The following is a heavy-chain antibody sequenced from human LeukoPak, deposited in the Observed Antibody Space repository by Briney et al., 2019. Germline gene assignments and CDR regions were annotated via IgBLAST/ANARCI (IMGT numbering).Heavy chain of an antibody. CDR1: GFTFDTYW. CDR3: ARGGAARPDF. CDR2: IKQDGSEK. Sequence: GSLRLSCAASGFTFDTYWMSWVRQAPGKGLEWVANIKQDGSEKDYVDSVKGRFTISRDNAKNSLYLQMNSLRVEDTAVYYCARGGAARPDFWGQGTLVTVSS. V-gene: IGHV3-7*01. D-gene: IGHD6-6*01. J-gene: IGHJ4*02.